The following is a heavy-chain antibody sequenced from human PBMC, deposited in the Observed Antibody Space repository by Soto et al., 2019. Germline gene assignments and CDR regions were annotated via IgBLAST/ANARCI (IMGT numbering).Heavy chain of an antibody. J-gene: IGHJ4*02. CDR3: ARDQHIVATIIGFDY. Sequence: ASVKVSCKASGYTFTSYYMHWVRQAPGQGLEWMGIINPSGGSTSYAQKFQGRVTMTRDTSTSTVYMELSSLRSEDTAVYYCARDQHIVATIIGFDYWGQGTLVTVSS. CDR2: INPSGGST. CDR1: GYTFTSYY. D-gene: IGHD5-12*01. V-gene: IGHV1-46*01.